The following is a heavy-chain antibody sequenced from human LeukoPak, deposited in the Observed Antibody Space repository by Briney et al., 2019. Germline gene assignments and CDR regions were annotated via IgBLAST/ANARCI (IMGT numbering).Heavy chain of an antibody. CDR2: ISSSSSTI. Sequence: GGSLRLSCAASGFTFSSYSMNWVRQAPGKGLEWVSYISSSSSTIYYADSVKGRFTISRGNAKNSLYLQMNSLRAEDTAVYYCAREGVGTNGVFDYWGQGTLVTVSS. D-gene: IGHD2-8*01. CDR3: AREGVGTNGVFDY. V-gene: IGHV3-48*01. CDR1: GFTFSSYS. J-gene: IGHJ4*02.